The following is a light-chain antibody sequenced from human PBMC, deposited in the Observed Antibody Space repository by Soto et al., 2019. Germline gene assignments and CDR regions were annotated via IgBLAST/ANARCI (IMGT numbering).Light chain of an antibody. CDR3: MQALHTPGT. CDR2: LGS. CDR1: RSLLHSNGYNY. Sequence: DIVMTQSPVSLPVTPGEPASVSCRSSRSLLHSNGYNYLDWYLQKPGQSPQLLIYLGSNRASGVPDRFSGSGSGTEFTLKISRVEAEDVGVYYCMQALHTPGTYGQGTKVEIK. J-gene: IGKJ1*01. V-gene: IGKV2-28*01.